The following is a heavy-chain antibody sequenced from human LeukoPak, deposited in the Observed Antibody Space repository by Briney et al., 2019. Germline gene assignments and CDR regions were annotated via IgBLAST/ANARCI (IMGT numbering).Heavy chain of an antibody. J-gene: IGHJ4*02. Sequence: SETLSLTCTVSGGSITGDPHYWTWIRQSAGEGLEWLGHVSASGRTTYNPSLKSRVAISADTSKKKFFLRLDSVTAADTAVYYCARANYYDSTGCYHDYWGQGTLVTVSS. D-gene: IGHD3-22*01. CDR2: VSASGRT. V-gene: IGHV4-61*09. CDR1: GGSITGDPHY. CDR3: ARANYYDSTGCYHDY.